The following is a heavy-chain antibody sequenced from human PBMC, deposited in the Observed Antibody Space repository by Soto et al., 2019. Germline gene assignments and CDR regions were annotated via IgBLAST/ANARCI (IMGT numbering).Heavy chain of an antibody. V-gene: IGHV1-46*01. CDR2: INPSDGST. CDR3: ARGADGVTFDY. J-gene: IGHJ4*02. CDR1: GYTFTTYY. D-gene: IGHD3-10*01. Sequence: ASVKVSCKASGYTFTTYYMHCVRQAPGQGLEWMGIINPSDGSTNYAQKFQGRVTITADESTSTAYMELSSLRSEDTAVYYCARGADGVTFDYWGQGTLVTVSS.